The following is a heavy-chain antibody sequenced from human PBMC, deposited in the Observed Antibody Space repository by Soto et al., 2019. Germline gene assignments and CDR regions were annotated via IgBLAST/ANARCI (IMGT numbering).Heavy chain of an antibody. D-gene: IGHD1-1*01. CDR3: GRDAVNWNGGIDEYFYGMDV. CDR1: GYTFSRYA. Sequence: QVQLVQSGAEVKMPGASVIVSCKAAGYTFSRYAISWVRQAPGQGLEWMGWISAENGNTNYAQKFQGRITMTTDTSTSTGYMEVRSLRSDDTAVYYCGRDAVNWNGGIDEYFYGMDVWGQGTTVTVSS. J-gene: IGHJ6*02. CDR2: ISAENGNT. V-gene: IGHV1-18*01.